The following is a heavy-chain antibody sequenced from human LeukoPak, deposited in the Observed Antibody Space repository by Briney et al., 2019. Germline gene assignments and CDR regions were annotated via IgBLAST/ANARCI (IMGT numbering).Heavy chain of an antibody. Sequence: PGGSLRLSYAASGFTFSDYAMSWVRQAPGKGLECVSSIRASGGSTFYADSVKGRFTVSRDNSENTLFLQMNSLRADDAAVYYCAKDQIGVLPDAFDIWGQGTMVSVSS. V-gene: IGHV3-23*01. CDR3: AKDQIGVLPDAFDI. J-gene: IGHJ3*02. CDR2: IRASGGST. CDR1: GFTFSDYA. D-gene: IGHD3-10*01.